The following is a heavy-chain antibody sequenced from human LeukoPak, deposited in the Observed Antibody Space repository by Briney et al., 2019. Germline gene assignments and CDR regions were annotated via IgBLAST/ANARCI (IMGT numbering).Heavy chain of an antibody. CDR1: GYTFSSYH. CDR3: ARGVHGYYYDSSGYQQPREDRAFDI. V-gene: IGHV1-18*01. CDR2: INTYNDNT. D-gene: IGHD3-22*01. J-gene: IGHJ3*02. Sequence: ASVKVSCKASGYTFSSYHITWVRQAPGQGLEWVGWINTYNDNTNYAQKLQGRVSMTTDTSTSTAYMELRSLRSDDTAVYYCARGVHGYYYDSSGYQQPREDRAFDIWGQGTMVTVSS.